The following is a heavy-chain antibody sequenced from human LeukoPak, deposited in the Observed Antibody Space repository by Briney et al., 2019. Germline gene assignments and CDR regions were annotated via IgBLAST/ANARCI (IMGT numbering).Heavy chain of an antibody. CDR3: AKEGYYDSSGHFDY. CDR2: IRYDGSNK. V-gene: IGHV3-30*02. D-gene: IGHD3-22*01. CDR1: GFTFSSYG. Sequence: SGGSLRLSCAASGFTFSSYGMHWVRRAPGKGLEWVAFIRYDGSNKYYADSVKGRFTISRDNSKNTLYLQMNSLRAEDTAVYYCAKEGYYDSSGHFDYWGQGTLVTVSS. J-gene: IGHJ4*02.